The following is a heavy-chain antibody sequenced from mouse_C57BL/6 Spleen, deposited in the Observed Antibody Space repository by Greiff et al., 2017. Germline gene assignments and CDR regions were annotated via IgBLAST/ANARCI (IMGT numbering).Heavy chain of an antibody. J-gene: IGHJ4*01. CDR3: ARTFPYYSTSYAMDY. Sequence: QVQLQQSGAELVKPGASVKISCKASGYAFSSYWMNWVQQRPGKGLEWIGQIYPGDGDTNYNGKFKGKATLTADKSSSTAYMQLSSLTSEDSAVYFCARTFPYYSTSYAMDYWGQGTSVTVSS. CDR2: IYPGDGDT. CDR1: GYAFSSYW. V-gene: IGHV1-80*01. D-gene: IGHD1-1*01.